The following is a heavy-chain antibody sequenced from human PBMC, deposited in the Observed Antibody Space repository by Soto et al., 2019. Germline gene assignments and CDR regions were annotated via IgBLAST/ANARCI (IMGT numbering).Heavy chain of an antibody. Sequence: QVQLVQSGAEVKKPGSSVKVSCKASGGTFSSYAISWVRQAPGQGLEWMAGIIPIFGTANYAQKFEGRVTITADESTSTGYMELSSLRSADTAVYYCAREDGYCSSTSCYTNYYYGMDVWGQGTTVTVSS. D-gene: IGHD2-2*02. J-gene: IGHJ6*02. V-gene: IGHV1-69*01. CDR2: IIPIFGTA. CDR1: GGTFSSYA. CDR3: AREDGYCSSTSCYTNYYYGMDV.